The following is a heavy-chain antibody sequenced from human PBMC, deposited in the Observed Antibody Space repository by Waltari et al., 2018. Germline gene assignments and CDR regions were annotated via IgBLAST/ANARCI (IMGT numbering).Heavy chain of an antibody. CDR3: ARGSGSYYYYYGMDV. D-gene: IGHD1-26*01. J-gene: IGHJ6*02. CDR1: GGSISSHY. V-gene: IGHV4-59*11. CDR2: IYYSGST. Sequence: QVQLQESGPGLVKPSETLSLTCTVSGGSISSHYWRWIRQPPGKGLEWIGYIYYSGSTNYNPSLKSRVTISVDTSKNQFSLKLSSVTAADTAVYYCARGSGSYYYYYGMDVWGQGTTVTVSS.